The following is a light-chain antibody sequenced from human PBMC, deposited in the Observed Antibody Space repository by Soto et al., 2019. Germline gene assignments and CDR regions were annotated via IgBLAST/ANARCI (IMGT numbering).Light chain of an antibody. CDR3: IQTLQTPLT. V-gene: IGKV2-28*01. CDR1: QSLLNSNGYNY. J-gene: IGKJ4*01. Sequence: DLLMTQSPLSLPVTPGKPASISCRSSQSLLNSNGYNYLDWYLQKPGQSPQLLIYLGSNRASGVPDRFSGSGSGTDFTLKISRVEAEDFGVYYCIQTLQTPLTFGGGTKVDIK. CDR2: LGS.